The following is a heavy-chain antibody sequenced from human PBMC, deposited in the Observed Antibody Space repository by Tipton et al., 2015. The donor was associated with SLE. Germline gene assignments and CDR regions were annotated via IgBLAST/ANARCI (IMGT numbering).Heavy chain of an antibody. V-gene: IGHV4-34*01. CDR1: GGSFSSYY. J-gene: IGHJ4*02. CDR3: ASQMYSSGWYFDY. CDR2: IYYSGST. D-gene: IGHD6-19*01. Sequence: TLSLTCAVYGGSFSSYYWGWIRQPPGKGLEWIGNIYYSGSTYYNPSLKSRVTISVDTSLNQFSLRLTSVTAADTAVYYCASQMYSSGWYFDYWGQGTLVTVSS.